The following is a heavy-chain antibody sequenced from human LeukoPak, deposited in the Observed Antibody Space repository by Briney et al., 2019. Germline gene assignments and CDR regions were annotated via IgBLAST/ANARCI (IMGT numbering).Heavy chain of an antibody. CDR2: IYYSGST. V-gene: IGHV4-59*12. CDR1: GGSISNKY. Sequence: PSETLSLTCTVSGGSISNKYWSWIRQPPGKGLEWIGYIYYSGSTNYNPSLKSRVTISVDTSKNQFSLKLSSVTAADTAVYYCARVRTFLRFYDYWGQGTLVTVSS. CDR3: ARVRTFLRFYDY. J-gene: IGHJ4*02. D-gene: IGHD3-3*01.